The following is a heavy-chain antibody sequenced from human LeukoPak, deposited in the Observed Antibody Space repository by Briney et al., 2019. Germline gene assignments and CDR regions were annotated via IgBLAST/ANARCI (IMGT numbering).Heavy chain of an antibody. CDR3: ARLVAAGPIHYFDY. V-gene: IGHV4-39*01. CDR1: GGSISSSSYY. D-gene: IGHD6-13*01. J-gene: IGHJ4*02. Sequence: SETLSLTCTVSGGSISSSSYYWGWIRQPPGKGLEWIGSIYYSGSTYYNPSLKSRVTISVDTSKNQFSLKLSSVTAADTAVYYCARLVAAGPIHYFDYWGQGTLVTVSS. CDR2: IYYSGST.